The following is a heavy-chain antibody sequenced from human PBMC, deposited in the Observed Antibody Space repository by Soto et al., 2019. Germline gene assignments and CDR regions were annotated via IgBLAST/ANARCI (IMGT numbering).Heavy chain of an antibody. J-gene: IGHJ4*02. CDR2: ISGTGANT. CDR3: ATLRFCTSSSCYGREGGY. Sequence: EVQLLESGGGLVQPGGSLRLSCAASGFTFSSYAMSWVRQVPGKGLEGVSAISGTGANTYYADSVKGRFPISRDNSKNTLYLQMNSLRADDAAVYYCATLRFCTSSSCYGREGGYWGQGTLVTVSS. CDR1: GFTFSSYA. D-gene: IGHD2-2*01. V-gene: IGHV3-23*01.